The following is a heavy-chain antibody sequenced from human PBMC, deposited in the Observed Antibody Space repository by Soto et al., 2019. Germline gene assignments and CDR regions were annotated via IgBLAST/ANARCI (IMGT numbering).Heavy chain of an antibody. Sequence: PSETLSLTCAVSGGSISSSNWWSWVRQPPGKGLEWIGEIYHSGSTNYNPSLKSRVTISVDKSKNQFSLKLSSVTAADTAVYYCARLSLDGSGSERAARYYHGMDVWGQGTTVTVSS. V-gene: IGHV4-4*02. CDR1: GGSISSSNW. J-gene: IGHJ6*02. CDR2: IYHSGST. D-gene: IGHD3-10*01. CDR3: ARLSLDGSGSERAARYYHGMDV.